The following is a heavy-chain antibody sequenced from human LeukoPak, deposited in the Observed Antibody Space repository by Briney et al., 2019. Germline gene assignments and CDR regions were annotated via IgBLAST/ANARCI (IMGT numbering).Heavy chain of an antibody. Sequence: SETLSLTCAVYGGSFSGYYWSWIRQPPGKGLEWIGEINHSGSTNYNPSLKSRVTISVDTSKNQFSLKLSSVTAADTAAYYCARERYSSSWYWFDYWGQGTLVTVSS. CDR1: GGSFSGYY. CDR2: INHSGST. CDR3: ARERYSSSWYWFDY. V-gene: IGHV4-34*01. J-gene: IGHJ4*02. D-gene: IGHD6-13*01.